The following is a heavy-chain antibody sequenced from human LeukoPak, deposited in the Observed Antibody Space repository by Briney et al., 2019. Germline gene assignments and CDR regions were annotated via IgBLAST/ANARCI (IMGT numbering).Heavy chain of an antibody. V-gene: IGHV1-69*13. CDR3: ARDYCSSTSCLFDY. D-gene: IGHD2-2*01. CDR1: GGTFSSHT. Sequence: SVKVSCKASGGTFSSHTINWVRQAPGQGLEWMGGIIPIFGTANYAQKFQGRVTITAVESTSTAYMEVSSLRSEDTAVYYCARDYCSSTSCLFDYWGQGTLVTVSS. CDR2: IIPIFGTA. J-gene: IGHJ4*02.